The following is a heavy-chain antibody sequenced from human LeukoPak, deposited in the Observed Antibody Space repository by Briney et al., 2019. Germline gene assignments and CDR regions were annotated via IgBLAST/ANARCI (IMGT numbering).Heavy chain of an antibody. J-gene: IGHJ6*03. CDR2: ISAYNGNT. D-gene: IGHD4-17*01. CDR1: GYTFTSYG. CDR3: ARILRGDYYYYMDV. Sequence: ASVKVYCKASGYTFTSYGISWVRQAPGQGLEWMGWISAYNGNTNYAQKLQGRVTMTTDTSTSTAYMELRSLRSDDTAVYYCARILRGDYYYYMDVWGKGTTVTISS. V-gene: IGHV1-18*01.